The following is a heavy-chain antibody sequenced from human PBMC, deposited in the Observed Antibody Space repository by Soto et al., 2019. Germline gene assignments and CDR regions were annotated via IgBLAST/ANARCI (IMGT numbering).Heavy chain of an antibody. V-gene: IGHV1-69*02. D-gene: IGHD5-12*01. CDR1: GGTFSSYT. CDR3: ASGWRYSGDDYAFDI. CDR2: IIPILGIA. J-gene: IGHJ3*02. Sequence: QVQLVQSGAEVKKPGSSVKVSCKASGGTFSSYTISCVRQAPGQGLEWMGRIIPILGIANYAQKFQGRVTITADKSTSTAYMELSSLRSEDTAVYYCASGWRYSGDDYAFDIWGQGTRVTVAS.